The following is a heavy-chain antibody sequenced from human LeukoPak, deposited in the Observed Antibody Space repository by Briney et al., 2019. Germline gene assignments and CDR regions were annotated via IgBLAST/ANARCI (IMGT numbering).Heavy chain of an antibody. Sequence: GASVKVSCKASGYTFTSYDINWVRQATGQGLEWMGWMNPNSGNTGYAQKFQGRVTMTRNTSMSTAYMELSSLRSEDTAVYYCARGRGKGTARPTPNWFDPWGQGTLVTVSS. J-gene: IGHJ5*02. CDR1: GYTFTSYD. D-gene: IGHD6-6*01. CDR2: MNPNSGNT. CDR3: ARGRGKGTARPTPNWFDP. V-gene: IGHV1-8*01.